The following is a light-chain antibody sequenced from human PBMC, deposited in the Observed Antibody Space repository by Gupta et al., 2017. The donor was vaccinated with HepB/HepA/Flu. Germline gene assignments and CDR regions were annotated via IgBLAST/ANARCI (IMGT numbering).Light chain of an antibody. J-gene: IGLJ3*02. V-gene: IGLV2-23*02. Sequence: QSALTQPASVSGSPGQSITISCTGTSSDIGSYNFVSWYQQHPGKAPKVMIYDVSKRPSGVSNRFSCSKSGNTASLTISGLQAEDEADYYCCSYATSVIWVFGGGTKLTVL. CDR2: DVS. CDR3: CSYATSVIWV. CDR1: SSDIGSYNF.